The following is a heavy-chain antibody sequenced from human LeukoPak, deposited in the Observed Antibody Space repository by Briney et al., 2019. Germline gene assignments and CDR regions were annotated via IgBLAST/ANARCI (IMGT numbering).Heavy chain of an antibody. D-gene: IGHD6-13*01. J-gene: IGHJ4*02. Sequence: PGGSLRLSCAASGFTFSSYAMSWVRQAPGKGLEWVSAISGSGGSTYYADSVKGRFTIPRDNSKNTLYLQMNSLRAEDTAVYYCAKCSSSSWYAFDYWGQGTLVTVSS. V-gene: IGHV3-23*01. CDR2: ISGSGGST. CDR1: GFTFSSYA. CDR3: AKCSSSSWYAFDY.